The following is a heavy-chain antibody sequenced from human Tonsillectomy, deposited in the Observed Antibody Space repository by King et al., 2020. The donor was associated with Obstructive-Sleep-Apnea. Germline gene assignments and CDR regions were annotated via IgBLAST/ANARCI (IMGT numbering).Heavy chain of an antibody. CDR3: ARDRVGRDGYNRFDY. CDR2: ISYSGST. CDR1: GGSINSYY. Sequence: QLQESGPGLVKPSETLSLTCTVSGGSINSYYWSWIRQTPGKGLEWIGYISYSGSTNYNPPLKSQFTISVATSKNQFTLKLSSVTAADTAVYYCARDRVGRDGYNRFDYWGQGTLVTVSS. D-gene: IGHD5-24*01. J-gene: IGHJ4*02. V-gene: IGHV4-59*01.